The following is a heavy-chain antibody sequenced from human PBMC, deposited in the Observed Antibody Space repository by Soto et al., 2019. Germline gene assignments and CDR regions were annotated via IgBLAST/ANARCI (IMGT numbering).Heavy chain of an antibody. CDR2: ISSYGADR. J-gene: IGHJ4*02. Sequence: GGSLRLSCSASGFTFNSYAMHWVRQAPGKGLEFVSAISSYGADRYYADSVKGRFAISRDNSKNTLYLQMSSLRAEDTALYYCVKEGYMRSDWYGQFDYWGQGALVTVSS. V-gene: IGHV3-64D*06. CDR3: VKEGYMRSDWYGQFDY. D-gene: IGHD6-19*01. CDR1: GFTFNSYA.